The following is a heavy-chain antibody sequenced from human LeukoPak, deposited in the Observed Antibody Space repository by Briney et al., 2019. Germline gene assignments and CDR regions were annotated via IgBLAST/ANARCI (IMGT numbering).Heavy chain of an antibody. V-gene: IGHV1-2*02. J-gene: IGHJ4*02. Sequence: ASVKVSCKASGYSFTDYYMHWVRQAPGQGLEWMGWISPRSGDTSYAQKFQGRVTMTRDTSINTVDMDLSGLTSDGTAAFYCARGREIHGGSDTKLDDYWGQGTLVTVSS. CDR3: ARGREIHGGSDTKLDDY. CDR2: ISPRSGDT. D-gene: IGHD3-10*01. CDR1: GYSFTDYY.